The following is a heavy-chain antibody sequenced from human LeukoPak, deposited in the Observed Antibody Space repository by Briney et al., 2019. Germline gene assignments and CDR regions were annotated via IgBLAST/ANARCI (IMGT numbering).Heavy chain of an antibody. CDR1: GYTFNSHY. Sequence: ASVKVSCKTSGYTFNSHYVGWVRQAPGQGLEWMGWISGYNGKTNYAQKLQGRVTMTTDTSTTTAYMELRSLRSDDTAVYYCARGLRYCSSTSCLEFDPWGQGTLVTVSS. J-gene: IGHJ5*02. CDR2: ISGYNGKT. CDR3: ARGLRYCSSTSCLEFDP. V-gene: IGHV1-18*01. D-gene: IGHD2-2*01.